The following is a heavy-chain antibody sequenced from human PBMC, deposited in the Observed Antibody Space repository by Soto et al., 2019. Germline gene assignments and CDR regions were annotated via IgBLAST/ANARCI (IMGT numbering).Heavy chain of an antibody. V-gene: IGHV6-1*01. CDR2: TYYKSGWNN. J-gene: IGHJ6*02. CDR1: GDSVSSNSAA. CDR3: AGVTWFRGLDV. Sequence: SQTLSLTCVISGDSVSSNSAAWNWIRQSPSRGLEWLGRTYYKSGWNNDYALSVKSRVAIXXXXXXXXXXXXXXXXXXEDTAVYYCAGVTWFRGLDVWGQGTPVTVSS. D-gene: IGHD3-22*01.